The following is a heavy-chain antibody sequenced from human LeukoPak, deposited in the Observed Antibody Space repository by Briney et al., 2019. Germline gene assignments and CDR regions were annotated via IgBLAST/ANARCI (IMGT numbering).Heavy chain of an antibody. CDR2: VYTSGST. V-gene: IGHV4-61*02. D-gene: IGHD1-26*01. J-gene: IGHJ4*02. Sequence: SETLSLTCTVSGGSISSDNYSWSWIRQPAGKGLEWIGRVYTSGSTNYNPSLKSRVTISVDTSKKQFSLKLSSVTAADTAVYYCAQVGRGSYLSYFDYWGQGTLVTVSS. CDR1: GGSISSDNYS. CDR3: AQVGRGSYLSYFDY.